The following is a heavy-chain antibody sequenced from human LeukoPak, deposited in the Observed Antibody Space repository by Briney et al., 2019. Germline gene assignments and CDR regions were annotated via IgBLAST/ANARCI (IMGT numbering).Heavy chain of an antibody. D-gene: IGHD6-13*01. V-gene: IGHV3-9*03. CDR3: ANEGSSWSTFDY. J-gene: IGHJ4*02. CDR2: ISWNSRSI. Sequence: GGSLRLSCATSGVTFNDYAMYWVRQAPGKGLEWGSGISWNSRSIAYADSLKGRFTISSDNAKNSLYLQMNSLRAEGMALYYCANEGSSWSTFDYWGQGTLVTVSS. CDR1: GVTFNDYA.